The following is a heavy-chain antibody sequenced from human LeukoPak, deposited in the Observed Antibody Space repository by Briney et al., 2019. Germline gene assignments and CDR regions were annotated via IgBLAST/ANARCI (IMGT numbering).Heavy chain of an antibody. CDR3: ARDNSRIDCSFWSGYYSDKNYFDY. V-gene: IGHV4-61*02. CDR2: IYASGST. CDR1: GGSISSDHYY. D-gene: IGHD3-3*01. Sequence: PSETLSLTCTVSGGSISSDHYYWSWIRQPAGKGLEWIGRIYASGSTNYNPSLKSRVTMSLHTSKNQFSLNLTSVTAADTAVYYCARDNSRIDCSFWSGYYSDKNYFDYWGQGTLVTVSS. J-gene: IGHJ4*02.